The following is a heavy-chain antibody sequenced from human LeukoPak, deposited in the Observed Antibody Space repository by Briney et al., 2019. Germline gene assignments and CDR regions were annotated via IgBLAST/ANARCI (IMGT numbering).Heavy chain of an antibody. CDR2: LSDSAVSS. V-gene: IGHV3-23*01. CDR1: GFTFSTFA. J-gene: IGHJ4*02. D-gene: IGHD3-22*01. Sequence: GGSLRLSCAVSGFTFSTFAMNWVRQAQGQGLELVSSLSDSAVSSYYADSVKGRFTISRDNSKNTLYLQMNSLRAEDTATYYCATAPDSSGFPSYFDSWGQGTLVAVSS. CDR3: ATAPDSSGFPSYFDS.